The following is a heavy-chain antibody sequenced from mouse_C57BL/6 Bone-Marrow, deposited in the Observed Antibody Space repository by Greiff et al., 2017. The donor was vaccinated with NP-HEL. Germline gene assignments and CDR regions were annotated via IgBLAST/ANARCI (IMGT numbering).Heavy chain of an antibody. CDR2: IYPGNSDT. J-gene: IGHJ3*01. D-gene: IGHD2-2*01. Sequence: EVQLQQSGTVLVRPGASVKMSCKTSGYTFTSYWMHWVKQRPGQGLEWIGAIYPGNSDTSYNQKFKGKAKLTAVTSASTAYMELSSLTNEDSAVYYCTRRGLRRGWFAYWGQGTLVTVSA. V-gene: IGHV1-5*01. CDR1: GYTFTSYW. CDR3: TRRGLRRGWFAY.